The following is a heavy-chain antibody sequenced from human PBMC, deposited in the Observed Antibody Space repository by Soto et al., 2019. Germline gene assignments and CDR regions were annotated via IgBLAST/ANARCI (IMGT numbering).Heavy chain of an antibody. Sequence: QVQLQESGPGLLKSSQTLSLTCTVSAGSISSGGNYWSWIRPHPGKGLEWIGYIYHSGSTYSNPFLKGRVSLSVDTSKKRFSLTLNSVTAADAAVYYCARARMVRGVIYCYGMCVWGQGSTVRVSS. J-gene: IGHJ6*02. CDR2: IYHSGST. CDR3: ARARMVRGVIYCYGMCV. V-gene: IGHV4-31*03. D-gene: IGHD3-10*01. CDR1: AGSISSGGNY.